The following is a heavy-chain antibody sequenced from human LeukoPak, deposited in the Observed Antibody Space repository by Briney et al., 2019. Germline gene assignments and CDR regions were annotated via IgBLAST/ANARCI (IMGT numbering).Heavy chain of an antibody. CDR2: IYYNGST. CDR1: GGSITSYY. CDR3: ATRGSLYCSGGRCYHYYFDY. D-gene: IGHD2-15*01. Sequence: SETLSLTCSVCGGSITSYYWSWLRQPPGKGLEWIGYIYYNGSTKYSPSLKSRVTISVDTSENQFSLKLRSVTAADTAVYYCATRGSLYCSGGRCYHYYFDYWGQGTLVTVSS. J-gene: IGHJ4*02. V-gene: IGHV4-59*08.